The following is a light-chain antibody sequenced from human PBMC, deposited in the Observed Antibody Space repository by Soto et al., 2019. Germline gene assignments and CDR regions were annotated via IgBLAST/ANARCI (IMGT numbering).Light chain of an antibody. CDR2: DAS. CDR3: QQYDSYSWT. V-gene: IGKV1-5*01. J-gene: IGKJ1*01. CDR1: QSIRSW. Sequence: DIQMTQSPSTLSASVGDRVTITCRASQSIRSWLAWYQQKPGKAPKLLIYDASSLQSGVPSRFSGRGSGTEFTLTISSLQPDDFATYYCQQYDSYSWTFGQGTKVDI.